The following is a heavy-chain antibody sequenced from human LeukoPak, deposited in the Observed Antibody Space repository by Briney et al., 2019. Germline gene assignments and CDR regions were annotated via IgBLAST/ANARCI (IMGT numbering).Heavy chain of an antibody. CDR1: GFTFSSYG. V-gene: IGHV3-30*18. CDR2: ISYDGSNK. CDR3: AKPEITMVRGVPSLMDV. Sequence: GRSLRLSCAASGFTFSSYGMHWVRQAPGKGLEWVAVISYDGSNKYYADPVKGRFTISRDNSKNTLYLQMNSLRAEDTAVYYCAKPEITMVRGVPSLMDVWGQGTTVTVSS. J-gene: IGHJ6*02. D-gene: IGHD3-10*01.